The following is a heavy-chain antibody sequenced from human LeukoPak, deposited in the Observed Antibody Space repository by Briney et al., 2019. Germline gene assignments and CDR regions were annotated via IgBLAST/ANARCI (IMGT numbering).Heavy chain of an antibody. Sequence: SETPSLTCTVSGGSISSYNWSWIRQPPGKGLEWIGYIYYSGSTNYNPSLKSRVTISVDTSKNQFSLKLSSVTAADTAVYYCAREDIAARHFDYWGQGTLVTVSS. J-gene: IGHJ4*02. CDR2: IYYSGST. V-gene: IGHV4-59*01. CDR1: GGSISSYN. CDR3: AREDIAARHFDY. D-gene: IGHD6-6*01.